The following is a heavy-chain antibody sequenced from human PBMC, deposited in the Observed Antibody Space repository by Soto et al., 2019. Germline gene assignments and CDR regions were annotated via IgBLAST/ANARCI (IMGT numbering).Heavy chain of an antibody. CDR3: AGSPLGREPDIVGVVAASYYCGKDV. D-gene: IGHD2-15*01. Sequence: ASVKVSCKASGYTFTSYGISWVRQAPGQGLEWMGWISAYNGNTNYAQKLQGRVTMTTDTSTSTAYMELRSLRSDDTAVYYCAGSPLGREPDIVGVVAASYYCGKDVWGPRTTVPVSS. CDR2: ISAYNGNT. V-gene: IGHV1-18*04. CDR1: GYTFTSYG. J-gene: IGHJ6*02.